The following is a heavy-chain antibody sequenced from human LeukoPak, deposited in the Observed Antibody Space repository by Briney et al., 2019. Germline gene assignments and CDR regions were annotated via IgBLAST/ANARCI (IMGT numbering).Heavy chain of an antibody. CDR2: ISFSGST. CDR1: GGSFSSSSYY. D-gene: IGHD3-22*01. Sequence: PSETLSLTCTVSGGSFSSSSYYWGLIRQPPGKGLEWLGTISFSGSTYYNPSLQGRVTISVDTSKNQLSLNLSSVTAADTAVYYCASDSSGYEYFQHWGQGTLVTVSS. J-gene: IGHJ1*01. CDR3: ASDSSGYEYFQH. V-gene: IGHV4-39*01.